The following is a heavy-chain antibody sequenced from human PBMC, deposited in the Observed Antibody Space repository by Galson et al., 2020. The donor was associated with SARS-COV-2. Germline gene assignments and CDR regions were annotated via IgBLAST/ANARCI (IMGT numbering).Heavy chain of an antibody. CDR3: ARLALSMVTACLDY. D-gene: IGHD2-21*02. V-gene: IGHV6-1*01. J-gene: IGHJ4*02. Sequence: SQTLSLTCAISGDSVSSNSAAWNWIRQSPSRGLEWLGRTYYRSKWYNDYAESVKSRITITPDTSENQFSLQLNSVTPEDTAVYYCARLALSMVTACLDYWGQGTLVSVSS. CDR1: GDSVSSNSAA. CDR2: TYYRSKWYN.